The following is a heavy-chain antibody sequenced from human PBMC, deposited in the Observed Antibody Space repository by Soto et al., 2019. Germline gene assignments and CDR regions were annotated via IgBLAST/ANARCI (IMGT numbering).Heavy chain of an antibody. D-gene: IGHD6-19*01. CDR3: ARVGQWLGPFDY. CDR2: ISYDGSNK. V-gene: IGHV3-30-3*01. CDR1: GFTFSSYA. Sequence: GGSLRLSCAASGFTFSSYAMHWVRQAPGKGLEWVAVISYDGSNKYYADSVKGRFTISRDNSKNTLYLQMNSLRAEDTAVYYCARVGQWLGPFDYWGQGTLVTVSS. J-gene: IGHJ4*02.